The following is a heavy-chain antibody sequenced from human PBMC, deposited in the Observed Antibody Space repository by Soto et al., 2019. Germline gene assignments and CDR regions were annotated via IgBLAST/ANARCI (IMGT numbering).Heavy chain of an antibody. J-gene: IGHJ4*02. D-gene: IGHD3-10*01. CDR1: GGSLSSYW. CDR3: ARGPGASGTYHYFFDY. V-gene: IGHV4-59*01. Sequence: SETLSLTCTVSGGSLSSYWWSWIRQPPGKGLEWIGYIYYTGSTNYNPSLKSRVTISLDASKNQFSLNLNSATAADTAVYYCARGPGASGTYHYFFDYWGPGTPVTVSS. CDR2: IYYTGST.